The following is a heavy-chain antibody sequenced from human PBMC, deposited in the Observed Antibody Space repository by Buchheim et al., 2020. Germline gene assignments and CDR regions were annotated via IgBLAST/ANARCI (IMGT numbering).Heavy chain of an antibody. CDR1: GGSISSSSYY. CDR3: ARIPLWFGELPMYYFDY. CDR2: IYYSGST. V-gene: IGHV4-39*01. Sequence: LQLQESGPGLVKPSETLSLTCTVSGGSISSSSYYWGWIRQPPGKGLEWIGSIYYSGSTYYNPSLKSRVTISVDTSKNQFSLKLSSVTAADTAVYYCARIPLWFGELPMYYFDYWGQGTL. D-gene: IGHD3-10*01. J-gene: IGHJ4*02.